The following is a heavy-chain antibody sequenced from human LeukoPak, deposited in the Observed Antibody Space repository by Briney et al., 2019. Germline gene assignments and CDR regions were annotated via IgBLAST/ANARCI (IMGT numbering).Heavy chain of an antibody. CDR1: GGSISSYY. Sequence: SETLSLTCTVSGGSISSYYWSWIRQPPGKGLDWIGYIYTSGSTNYNPSLKSRVTISVDTSKNQFSLKLSFVTAADTAVYYCARQASDFWSGLMGFDPWGQGTLVTVSS. CDR3: ARQASDFWSGLMGFDP. V-gene: IGHV4-4*09. CDR2: IYTSGST. D-gene: IGHD3-3*01. J-gene: IGHJ5*02.